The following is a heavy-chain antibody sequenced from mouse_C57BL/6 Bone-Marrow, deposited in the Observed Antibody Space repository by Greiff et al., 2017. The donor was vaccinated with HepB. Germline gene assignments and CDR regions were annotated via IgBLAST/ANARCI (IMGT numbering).Heavy chain of an antibody. V-gene: IGHV1-81*01. CDR3: AREGFTRAMDY. Sequence: VQLQESGAELARPGASVKLSCKASGYTFTSYGISWVKQRTGQGLEWIGEIYPRSGNTYYNEKFKGKATLTADKSSSTAYMELRSLTSEDSAVYFCAREGFTRAMDYWGQGTSVTVSS. J-gene: IGHJ4*01. D-gene: IGHD2-12*01. CDR2: IYPRSGNT. CDR1: GYTFTSYG.